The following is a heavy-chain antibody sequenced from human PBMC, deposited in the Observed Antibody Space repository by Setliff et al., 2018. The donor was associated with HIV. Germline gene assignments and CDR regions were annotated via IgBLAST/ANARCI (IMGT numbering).Heavy chain of an antibody. CDR3: ARSKTFYDFWGGYYTHGAFKI. CDR2: IFYSGIT. D-gene: IGHD3-3*01. Sequence: PSETLSLTCTVSGGSFTSRSYYWGWIRQPPGKGLEWIGSIFYSGITYYNPSLKSRVTISVDTSKNQISLNLTSVTAADTAVYYCARSKTFYDFWGGYYTHGAFKIWGLGTMVTVSS. V-gene: IGHV4-39*01. CDR1: GGSFTSRSYY. J-gene: IGHJ3*02.